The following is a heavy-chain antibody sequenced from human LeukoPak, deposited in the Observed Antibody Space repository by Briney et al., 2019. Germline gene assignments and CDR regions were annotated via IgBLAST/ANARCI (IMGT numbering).Heavy chain of an antibody. V-gene: IGHV3-30*18. CDR2: ISHDGANE. CDR3: AKGAYSYASGTYYFDY. D-gene: IGHD3-10*01. J-gene: IGHJ4*02. CDR1: GFTSNTYG. Sequence: GRSLRVSCVASGFTSNTYGMHWVRQAPGKGLDCVAVISHDGANEYYADSVKGRFAISRDISKNTLYLHMSSLRPDDTAVYYCAKGAYSYASGTYYFDYWGQGTLVTVSS.